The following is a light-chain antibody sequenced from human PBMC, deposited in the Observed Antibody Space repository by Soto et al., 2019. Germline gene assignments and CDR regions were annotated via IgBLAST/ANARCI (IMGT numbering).Light chain of an antibody. CDR3: CSYAGTYSWV. J-gene: IGLJ2*01. Sequence: QSVLTQPRSVSGSPGQSVTISCTGTRSNVGGYNYISWYHQHPGKAPKLVICDVDKRPSGIPDRFSGSKSGNTASLTISGLQGDDEADYYCCSYAGTYSWVFGGGTKLTVL. CDR2: DVD. CDR1: RSNVGGYNY. V-gene: IGLV2-11*01.